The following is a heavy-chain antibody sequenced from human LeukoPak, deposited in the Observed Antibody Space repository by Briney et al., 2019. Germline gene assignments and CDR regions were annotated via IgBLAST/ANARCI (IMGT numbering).Heavy chain of an antibody. CDR2: IYYSGST. CDR3: ARGLVAVAGTGAFDI. CDR1: GGSISSYY. V-gene: IGHV4-59*01. J-gene: IGHJ3*02. D-gene: IGHD6-19*01. Sequence: PETLSLTCTVSGGSISSYYWSWIRQPPGKGLEWIGYIYYSGSTNYNPSLKSRVTISVDTSKNQFSLKLSSVTAADTAVYYCARGLVAVAGTGAFDIWGQGTMVTVSS.